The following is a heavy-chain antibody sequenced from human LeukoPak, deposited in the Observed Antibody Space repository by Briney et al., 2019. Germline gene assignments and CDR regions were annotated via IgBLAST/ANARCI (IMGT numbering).Heavy chain of an antibody. V-gene: IGHV3-48*04. CDR3: AKVGYGDYGGAFDI. CDR1: GFTFSSYS. J-gene: IGHJ3*02. CDR2: ISSSSSTI. D-gene: IGHD4-17*01. Sequence: SGGSLRLSCAASGFTFSSYSMNWVRQAPGKGLEWVSYISSSSSTIYYADSVKGRFTISRDNAKNSLYLQMNSLRAEDTAVYYCAKVGYGDYGGAFDIWGQGTMVTVSS.